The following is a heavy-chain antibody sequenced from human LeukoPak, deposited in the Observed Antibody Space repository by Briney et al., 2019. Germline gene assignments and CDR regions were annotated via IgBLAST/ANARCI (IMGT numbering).Heavy chain of an antibody. D-gene: IGHD2-2*01. CDR3: VRDHAFGFDF. CDR2: IGGSGDAM. Sequence: GGSLRLSCAASGFTFSYYSMNWVRQAPGKGLEWVSYIGGSGDAMYYADSVKGRFTISRDTAKNSLYLQMNSLRDEDTAVFYCVRDHAFGFDFWGQGTLVTVSS. V-gene: IGHV3-48*02. CDR1: GFTFSYYS. J-gene: IGHJ4*02.